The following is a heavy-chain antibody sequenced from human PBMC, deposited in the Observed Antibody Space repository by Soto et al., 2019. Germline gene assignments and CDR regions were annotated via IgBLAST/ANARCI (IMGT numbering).Heavy chain of an antibody. J-gene: IGHJ5*02. D-gene: IGHD3-3*01. CDR2: FIPLSGTT. Sequence: ASVKVSCKASGGTFITYAINWVRQAPGQGLEWMGGFIPLSGTTLYAQRFQGRVVTTADESTNTAYMELSGLISEDTAVYYSATTPKVELRFFAWFELWGQGTLVTIS. CDR3: ATTPKVELRFFAWFEL. CDR1: GGTFITYA. V-gene: IGHV1-69*13.